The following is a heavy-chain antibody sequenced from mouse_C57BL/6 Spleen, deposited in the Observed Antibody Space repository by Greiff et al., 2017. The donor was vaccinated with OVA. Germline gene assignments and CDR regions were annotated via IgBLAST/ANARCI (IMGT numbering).Heavy chain of an antibody. CDR3: ARVYYDYDGGFAY. J-gene: IGHJ3*01. CDR2: IDPSDSYT. CDR1: GYTFTSYW. D-gene: IGHD2-4*01. Sequence: VQLQQPGAELVRPGTSVKLSCKASGYTFTSYWMHWVKQRPGQGLEWIGVIDPSDSYTNYNQKFKGKATLTVDTSSSTAYMQLISLTSEDSAVDYCARVYYDYDGGFAYWGQGTLVTVSA. V-gene: IGHV1-59*01.